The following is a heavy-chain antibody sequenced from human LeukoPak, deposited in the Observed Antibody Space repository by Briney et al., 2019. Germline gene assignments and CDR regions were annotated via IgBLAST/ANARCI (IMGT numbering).Heavy chain of an antibody. J-gene: IGHJ4*02. CDR1: GFTFSSYA. V-gene: IGHV3-23*01. CDR2: ISGSGGST. D-gene: IGHD3-22*01. Sequence: GGSLRLSCAASGFTFSSYAMSWVRQAPGKGLEWVSAISGSGGSTYYADSVKGRFTISRDNSKNTLYLQMNSLRAEDTAVYYCARVEGLEYDSSGYYYTFDYWGQGTLVTVSS. CDR3: ARVEGLEYDSSGYYYTFDY.